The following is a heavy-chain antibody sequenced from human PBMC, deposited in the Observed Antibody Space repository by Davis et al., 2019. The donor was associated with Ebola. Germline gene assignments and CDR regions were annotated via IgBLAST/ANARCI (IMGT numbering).Heavy chain of an antibody. J-gene: IGHJ4*02. Sequence: PGGSLRLSCAASGFTFSSYWMHWVRQAPGKGLVWVSRINLDGSRTTYADSVKGRFTISRENAKNSLYLPMNSLRAGDTAVYFCARAKFGETLFDYWGQGTLVTVSS. V-gene: IGHV3-74*01. CDR2: INLDGSRT. CDR3: ARAKFGETLFDY. CDR1: GFTFSSYW. D-gene: IGHD3-10*01.